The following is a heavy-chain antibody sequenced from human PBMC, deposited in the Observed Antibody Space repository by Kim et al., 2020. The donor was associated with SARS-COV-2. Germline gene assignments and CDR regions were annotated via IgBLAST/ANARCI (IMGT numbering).Heavy chain of an antibody. CDR2: INTNTGNP. J-gene: IGHJ6*02. Sequence: ASVKVSCKASGYTFTSYAMNWVRQAPGQGLEWMGWINTNTGNPTYAQGFTGRFVFSLDTSVSTSYLQISSLKAEDTAVYYCARDRYSSSWYVGSGWYRSDAYYYGLGVWCQGPTVTVSS. D-gene: IGHD6-13*01. CDR3: ARDRYSSSWYVGSGWYRSDAYYYGLGV. V-gene: IGHV7-4-1*02. CDR1: GYTFTSYA.